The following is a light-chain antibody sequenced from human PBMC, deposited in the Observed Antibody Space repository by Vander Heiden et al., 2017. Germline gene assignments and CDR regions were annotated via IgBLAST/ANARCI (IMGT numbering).Light chain of an antibody. Sequence: DIQMAQSPSPLSASVGDRVTITCQASQDISNYLNWYQQKPGKAPKLLIYDSSNLEMGVPSRFSGSGSGTDFTFTISSLQTEDIAAYYCQQHDNHPFTFGHGTKVDIK. V-gene: IGKV1-33*01. J-gene: IGKJ3*01. CDR3: QQHDNHPFT. CDR2: DSS. CDR1: QDISNY.